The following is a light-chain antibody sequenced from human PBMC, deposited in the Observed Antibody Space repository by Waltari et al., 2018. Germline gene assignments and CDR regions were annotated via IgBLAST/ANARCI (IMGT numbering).Light chain of an antibody. CDR1: ETIRIY. Sequence: DIQMTQSPSSLSASVGDRVTITCRASETIRIYLNWYQQKPGKVPKLLINTASRLQSGVPSRFSGSGSGTDFTLTISTLQHEDFATYYCQQSYSIPLTFGGGTKVEIK. J-gene: IGKJ4*01. CDR2: TAS. CDR3: QQSYSIPLT. V-gene: IGKV1-39*01.